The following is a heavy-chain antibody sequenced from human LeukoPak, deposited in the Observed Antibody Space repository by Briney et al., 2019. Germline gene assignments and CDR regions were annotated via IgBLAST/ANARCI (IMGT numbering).Heavy chain of an antibody. CDR2: INIDGGST. Sequence: GGPLRLSCAASGFTFSSYCMHWVRQAPGKGLVLVSRINIDGGSTSYADSVKGRFTISRENAKNTLYLQMNSLRAEDTAVYYCVRVGYSSSWYVEYWGQGTLVTVSS. D-gene: IGHD6-13*01. CDR1: GFTFSSYC. J-gene: IGHJ4*02. V-gene: IGHV3-74*01. CDR3: VRVGYSSSWYVEY.